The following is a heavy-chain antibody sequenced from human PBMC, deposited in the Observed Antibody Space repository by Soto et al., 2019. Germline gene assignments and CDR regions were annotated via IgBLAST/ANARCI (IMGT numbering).Heavy chain of an antibody. CDR3: AASRGFYEAMDA. Sequence: QVQLVQSGAEVKKPGSSVKVSCTASGGAFRNYAVSWVRQAPGQGLEWMGAVMPTFGAGVYAQKFQGRLTIFADESTHTAYLNVSSLTFEDAAIYSCAASRGFYEAMDAWGQGTTLTVSS. CDR1: GGAFRNYA. J-gene: IGHJ6*02. CDR2: VMPTFGAG. D-gene: IGHD3-22*01. V-gene: IGHV1-69*01.